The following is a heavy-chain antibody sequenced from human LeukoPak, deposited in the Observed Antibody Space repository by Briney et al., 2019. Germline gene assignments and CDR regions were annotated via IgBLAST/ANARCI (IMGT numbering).Heavy chain of an antibody. J-gene: IGHJ3*02. CDR2: INPNSGGT. D-gene: IGHD3-22*01. Sequence: ASVKVSCKASGYTFTSYGISWVRQAPGQGLEWMGWINPNSGGTNYAQKFQGRVTMTRDTSISTAYMELSRLRSDDTAVYYCARDPLVVITTAPAANAFDIWGQGTMVTVSS. CDR3: ARDPLVVITTAPAANAFDI. CDR1: GYTFTSYG. V-gene: IGHV1-2*02.